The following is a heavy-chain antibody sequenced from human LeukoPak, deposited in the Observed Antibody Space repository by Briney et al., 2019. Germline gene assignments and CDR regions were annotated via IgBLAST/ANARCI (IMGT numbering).Heavy chain of an antibody. D-gene: IGHD3-22*01. Sequence: SETLSLTCTVSGDSIRSTTNYWGWIRQPPGKSLEWIGSVYHTGNTYYNSSLQSRVTLSVDPSKNQFSLKRTSVTAADTAVYYCAHEDYNDFNTFDFWGQGTLVTVSS. CDR3: AHEDYNDFNTFDF. CDR1: GDSIRSTTNY. V-gene: IGHV4-39*01. CDR2: VYHTGNT. J-gene: IGHJ4*02.